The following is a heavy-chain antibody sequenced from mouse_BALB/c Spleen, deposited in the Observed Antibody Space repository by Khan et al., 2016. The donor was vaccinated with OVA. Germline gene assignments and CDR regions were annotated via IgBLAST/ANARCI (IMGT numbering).Heavy chain of an antibody. V-gene: IGHV1-4*01. CDR3: ARDGAYYRNDGWFAY. Sequence: QVQLKESGAELARPGASVKMSCKASGYTFTSYTIHWIKQRPGQGLEWIGYINPSSGYTNYNQKFKDKATLTADKSSTTAYMQLSSLTSDDSVVYYCARDGAYYRNDGWFAYWGQGTLVTVSA. D-gene: IGHD2-14*01. CDR2: INPSSGYT. CDR1: GYTFTSYT. J-gene: IGHJ3*01.